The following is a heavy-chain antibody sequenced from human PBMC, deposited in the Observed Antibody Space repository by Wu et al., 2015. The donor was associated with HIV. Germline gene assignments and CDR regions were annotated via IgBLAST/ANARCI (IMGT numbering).Heavy chain of an antibody. CDR2: INPDSGDT. CDR1: GYSFTDYY. Sequence: QVQLEQSGAQIQKSGASVTVSCKTSGYSFTDYYIHWVRQAPGQGLQWTGYINPDSGDTKYSQNFKGSVTMTRDTSLSTVYMVLTRPRLNDTAIYYCARDWRFRGVFDDLYMDVWGNGTTVVVSS. CDR3: ARDWRFRGVFDDLYMDV. V-gene: IGHV1-2*02. D-gene: IGHD3-9*01. J-gene: IGHJ6*03.